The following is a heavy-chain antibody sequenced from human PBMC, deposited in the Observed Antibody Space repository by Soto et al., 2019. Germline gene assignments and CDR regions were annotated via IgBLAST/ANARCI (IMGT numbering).Heavy chain of an antibody. V-gene: IGHV1-8*02. CDR2: MNPSNGNT. Sequence: ASVKVSCKASGYTFTTYDVSWVRQASGQGLEWMGWMNPSNGNTGYAQKFQGRVTMTRNTSISTVYMELSGLRPDDTAVYYCARRKERSGPHYFDYWGQGTRVTVS. D-gene: IGHD6-25*01. CDR3: ARRKERSGPHYFDY. J-gene: IGHJ4*02. CDR1: GYTFTTYD.